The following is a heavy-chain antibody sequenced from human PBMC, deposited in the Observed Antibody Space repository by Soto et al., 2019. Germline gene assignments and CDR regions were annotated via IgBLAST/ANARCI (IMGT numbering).Heavy chain of an antibody. Sequence: EVQLVESGGCLVKPGGSLRLSCAASGFTFSSYSMNWVRQAPGKGLEWVSSISSSSSYIYYADSVKGRFTISRDNAKNSLYLQMNSLRAEDTAVYYCARDGLVDGLTRPYAFDIWGQGTMVTVSS. CDR2: ISSSSSYI. CDR1: GFTFSSYS. CDR3: ARDGLVDGLTRPYAFDI. V-gene: IGHV3-21*01. D-gene: IGHD6-6*01. J-gene: IGHJ3*02.